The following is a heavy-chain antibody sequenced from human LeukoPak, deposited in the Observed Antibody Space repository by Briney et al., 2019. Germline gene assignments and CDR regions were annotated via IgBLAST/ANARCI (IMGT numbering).Heavy chain of an antibody. Sequence: GGSLRLSCAASGFTFSSYAMSWVRQAPGKGLEWVSAISGSGGSTYYADSVKGRFTISRDNSKNTLYLQMNSLRAEDTAVYYCAKDSGSYYGWRPFDYWGQGTLVTVSS. CDR2: ISGSGGST. CDR3: AKDSGSYYGWRPFDY. CDR1: GFTFSSYA. D-gene: IGHD1-26*01. V-gene: IGHV3-23*01. J-gene: IGHJ4*02.